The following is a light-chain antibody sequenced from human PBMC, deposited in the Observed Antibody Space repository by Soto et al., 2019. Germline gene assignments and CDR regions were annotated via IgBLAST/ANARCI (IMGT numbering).Light chain of an antibody. J-gene: IGKJ4*01. CDR2: GAS. CDR1: QSVSSN. CDR3: QQYHKWPLP. Sequence: EIVMTQSPATLSVSPGERATLSCRASQSVSSNLAWYQQKPGQAPRLLIYGASTRATGIPARFGGSGSGTEFLFPISSLQSEDFAVYYCQQYHKWPLPFGVGTKVEI. V-gene: IGKV3-15*01.